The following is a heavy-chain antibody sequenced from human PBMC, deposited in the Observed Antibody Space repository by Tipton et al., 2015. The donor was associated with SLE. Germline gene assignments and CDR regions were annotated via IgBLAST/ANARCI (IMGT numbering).Heavy chain of an antibody. Sequence: LRLSCTVSGGSIGPYYWNWIRQPPGKPLEWIGYIHYGGTSSGRTNYNPSLKSRVSMSVDPSKMQFSLNLSSMTAADTALYFCARGVAERLGLDLWGQGSLVTVSS. CDR3: ARGVAERLGLDL. J-gene: IGHJ5*02. V-gene: IGHV4-59*01. CDR1: GGSIGPYY. CDR2: IHYGGTSSGRT. D-gene: IGHD6-19*01.